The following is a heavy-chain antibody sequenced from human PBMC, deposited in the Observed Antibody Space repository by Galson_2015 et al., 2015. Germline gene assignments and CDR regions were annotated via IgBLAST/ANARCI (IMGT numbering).Heavy chain of an antibody. D-gene: IGHD3-22*01. J-gene: IGHJ4*02. CDR3: ARDENPGYYYDSSGYYPDY. V-gene: IGHV3-74*01. CDR2: INSDGSST. Sequence: SLRLSCAASGFTFSSYWMHWVRQAPGKGLVWVSRINSDGSSTSYADSVKGRFTISRDNAKNTLYLQMNSLRAEDTAVYYCARDENPGYYYDSSGYYPDYWGQGTLVTVSS. CDR1: GFTFSSYW.